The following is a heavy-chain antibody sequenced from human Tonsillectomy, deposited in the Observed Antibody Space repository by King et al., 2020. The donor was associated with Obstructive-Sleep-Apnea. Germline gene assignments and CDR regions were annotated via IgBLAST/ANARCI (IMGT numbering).Heavy chain of an antibody. V-gene: IGHV5-10-1*03. CDR2: IDPSDSYT. CDR3: ARRDPYFYDDGMDV. D-gene: IGHD5/OR15-5a*01. Sequence: VQLVESGAEVKKPGESLKISCQGSGYTFTSYCINWVRQMPGKGLEWMGTIDPSDSYTNYSPSFQGHVPISADKSINTAYLQWSSLKASDTAMYYCARRDPYFYDDGMDVWGQGTTVTVSS. J-gene: IGHJ6*02. CDR1: GYTFTSYC.